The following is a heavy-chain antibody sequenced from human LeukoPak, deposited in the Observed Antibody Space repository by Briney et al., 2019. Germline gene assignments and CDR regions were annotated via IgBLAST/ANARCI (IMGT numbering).Heavy chain of an antibody. CDR3: ARKPLSYSDYEVDY. CDR2: IYYSGST. D-gene: IGHD4-11*01. Sequence: SETLSLTCTVSGGSISSYYWSWIRQPPGKGLEWIGYIYYSGSTNYNPSLKSRVTISVDTSKNQFSLKLSSVTAADTAVYYCARKPLSYSDYEVDYWGQGTLVTVSS. CDR1: GGSISSYY. J-gene: IGHJ4*02. V-gene: IGHV4-59*08.